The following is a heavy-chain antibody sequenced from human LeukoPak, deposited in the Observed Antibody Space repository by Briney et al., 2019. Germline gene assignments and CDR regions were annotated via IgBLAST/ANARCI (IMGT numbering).Heavy chain of an antibody. J-gene: IGHJ4*02. CDR1: GFTFSNTW. V-gene: IGHV3-74*01. CDR3: ARGAPIDY. CDR2: IYNDETSA. Sequence: GGSLRLSCAAPGFTFSNTWMYWVRQGPGKGLVWVSRIYNDETSATYADSVKGRFTISRDNAKNTLYLQMDSLRVDDTAVYYCARGAPIDYWGQGTLVTVSS.